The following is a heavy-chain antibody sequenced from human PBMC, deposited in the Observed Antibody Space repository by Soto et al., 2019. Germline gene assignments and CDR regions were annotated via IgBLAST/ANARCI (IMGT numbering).Heavy chain of an antibody. CDR3: ARGLAVRGSYGLDV. Sequence: QLQLQESGSGLVKPSQTLSLTCAVSGASIGSGGSSWSWIRQAPGTGLEWIGYIYHSGITNYNPSLKSRVTISVDKSQNQFSLSLSFVTAADTAVYYCARGLAVRGSYGLDVWGQGTTVTVSS. J-gene: IGHJ6*02. CDR1: GASIGSGGSS. D-gene: IGHD3-10*01. V-gene: IGHV4-30-2*01. CDR2: IYHSGIT.